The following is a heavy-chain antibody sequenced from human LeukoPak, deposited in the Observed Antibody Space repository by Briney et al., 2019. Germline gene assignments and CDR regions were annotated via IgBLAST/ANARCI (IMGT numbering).Heavy chain of an antibody. V-gene: IGHV3-48*02. J-gene: IGHJ4*02. D-gene: IGHD3-22*01. CDR1: GFTFSTYS. CDR3: ARGGDSSPYYPDH. Sequence: GGSLRLSCAASGFTFSTYSMNWVRQAPGKGLEWVSYITSSSSTIYYADSVKGRFTISRDNAKNSLFLQMNSLRDEDTAVYYCARGGDSSPYYPDHWGQGTLVTVSS. CDR2: ITSSSSTI.